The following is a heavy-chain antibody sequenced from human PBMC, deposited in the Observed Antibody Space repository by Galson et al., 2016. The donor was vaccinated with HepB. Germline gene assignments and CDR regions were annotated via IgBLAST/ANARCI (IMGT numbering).Heavy chain of an antibody. CDR1: GFTFSKYA. Sequence: SLRLSCAASGFTFSKYALHWVRQAPGKGLEWLAVISHEGIKKYSKDSAKGRFTVTRDNSKNTLFLLMNSLRPEDTAVYYCAKDLQVPAAIEGMDVCGQGTTVTVSS. CDR3: AKDLQVPAAIEGMDV. CDR2: ISHEGIKK. J-gene: IGHJ6*02. V-gene: IGHV3-30*18. D-gene: IGHD2-2*02.